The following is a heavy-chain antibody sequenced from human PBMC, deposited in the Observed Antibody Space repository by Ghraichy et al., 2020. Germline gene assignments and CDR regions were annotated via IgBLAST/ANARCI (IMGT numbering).Heavy chain of an antibody. J-gene: IGHJ4*02. Sequence: GESLNISCAASGFTFSSYAMSWVRQAPGKGLEWVSAISGSGGSTYYADSVKGRFTISRDNSKNTLYLQMNSLRAEDTAVYYCAKAPVTTVTTQYYFDYWGQGTLVTVSS. CDR2: ISGSGGST. D-gene: IGHD4-17*01. V-gene: IGHV3-23*01. CDR1: GFTFSSYA. CDR3: AKAPVTTVTTQYYFDY.